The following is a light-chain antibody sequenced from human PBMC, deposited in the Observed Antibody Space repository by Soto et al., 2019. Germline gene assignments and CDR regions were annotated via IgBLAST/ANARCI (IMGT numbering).Light chain of an antibody. CDR3: QQFRNSSYT. CDR1: QHINIAY. Sequence: EVVLTQSPGTLSLSPGERATLSCRAGQHINIAYMASYQQKPGQAPRLLIYRTFNRATGIPDKLSGSGFGTDFSLTISRLEPEDFAVYYCQQFRNSSYTFGQGPKLEI. J-gene: IGKJ2*01. V-gene: IGKV3-20*01. CDR2: RTF.